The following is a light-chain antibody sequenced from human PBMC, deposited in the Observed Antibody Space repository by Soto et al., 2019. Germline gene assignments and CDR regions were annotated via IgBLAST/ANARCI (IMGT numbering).Light chain of an antibody. J-gene: IGKJ1*01. V-gene: IGKV1-5*03. CDR1: QSISSW. Sequence: DIQMTQSPSTLSASVGDRVTITCRAGQSISSWLAWYQQKPGKAPKLLIYKASSLESGVPSRFSGSGSGTEFTLTISSLQPDDFATYYCQQYNSYSKTFGQGTKVEI. CDR2: KAS. CDR3: QQYNSYSKT.